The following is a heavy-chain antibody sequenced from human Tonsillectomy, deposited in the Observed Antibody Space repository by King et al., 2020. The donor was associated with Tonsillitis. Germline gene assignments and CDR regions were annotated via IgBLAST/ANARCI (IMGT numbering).Heavy chain of an antibody. CDR1: GFTFSNYW. D-gene: IGHD3-22*01. J-gene: IGHJ4*02. CDR2: INSDGSST. Sequence: VQLVESGGGLVQPGGSLRLSCAASGFTFSNYWMHWVRQAPGKGLVWVSRINSDGSSTSYADSVKGRFTISRDNAEKTLHLQMNSLRAEDTAVYYCARCPYYYDSSGYSAFDYWGQGTLVTVSS. V-gene: IGHV3-74*01. CDR3: ARCPYYYDSSGYSAFDY.